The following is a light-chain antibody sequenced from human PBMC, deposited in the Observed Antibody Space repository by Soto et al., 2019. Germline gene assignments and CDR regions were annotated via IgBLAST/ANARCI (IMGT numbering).Light chain of an antibody. Sequence: QSVLTQPASVSGSPGQSITISCTGTNSDVGGFKYVSWYQQHPGKAPKLMIYEVSNRPSGVSNRFSGSKSGNTASLTISGLQAEDETDYYCFSYTSSGTYVFGTGTKVTVL. CDR1: NSDVGGFKY. V-gene: IGLV2-14*01. J-gene: IGLJ1*01. CDR3: FSYTSSGTYV. CDR2: EVS.